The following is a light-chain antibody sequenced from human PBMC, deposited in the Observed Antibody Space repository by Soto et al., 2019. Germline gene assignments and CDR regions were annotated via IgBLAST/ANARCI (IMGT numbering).Light chain of an antibody. J-gene: IGLJ2*01. CDR1: SSDVGGYNH. V-gene: IGLV2-14*01. Sequence: QSVLTQPASVSGSPGQSITISCTGTSSDVGGYNHVSWYQHSPGKAPKLILFAISDRPSGVSHRFSGSNSGNTAALTISGLQAEDEADYYCCLYTSRSTVVFGGGTKLTVL. CDR2: AIS. CDR3: CLYTSRSTVV.